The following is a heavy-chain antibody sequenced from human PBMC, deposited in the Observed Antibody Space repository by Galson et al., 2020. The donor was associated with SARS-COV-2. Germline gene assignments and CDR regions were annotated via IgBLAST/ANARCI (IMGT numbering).Heavy chain of an antibody. CDR3: ASSLGVPAAKSGWFDP. Sequence: ASVTVSCKASGYTFTSYDINWVRQATAQGLEWMGWMNPNSGNPGYAQKFQGRVTMTRNTSISTAYMELSSLRSEDTAVYYCASSLGVPAAKSGWFDPWGQGTLVTVSS. CDR1: GYTFTSYD. J-gene: IGHJ5*02. V-gene: IGHV1-8*01. CDR2: MNPNSGNP. D-gene: IGHD2-2*01.